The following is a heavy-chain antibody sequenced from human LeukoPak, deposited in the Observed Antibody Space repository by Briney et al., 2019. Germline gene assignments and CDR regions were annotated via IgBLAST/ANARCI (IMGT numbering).Heavy chain of an antibody. J-gene: IGHJ4*02. Sequence: ASVKVSCKASGGTFSSYAISWVRQAPGQGLEWMGGIIPIFGTANYAQKFQGRVTITADESTSTAYMELSSLRSEDTAVYYCARVDTAMDGFDYWGQGTLVIVSS. V-gene: IGHV1-69*13. D-gene: IGHD5-18*01. CDR3: ARVDTAMDGFDY. CDR2: IIPIFGTA. CDR1: GGTFSSYA.